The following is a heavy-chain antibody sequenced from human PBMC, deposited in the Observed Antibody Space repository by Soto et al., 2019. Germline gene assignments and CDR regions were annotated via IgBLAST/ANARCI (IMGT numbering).Heavy chain of an antibody. Sequence: SETLSLTCTVSGDSINVNYWSWVRQPPGKGPEWIGEIYDSGTTYYNPSLNSRATISLDKSKNQFSLNLDSVTAADTAVYYCARNRGYSQGDWGPGTLVTVSS. J-gene: IGHJ4*02. CDR1: GDSINVNY. V-gene: IGHV4-4*02. D-gene: IGHD5-18*01. CDR3: ARNRGYSQGD. CDR2: IYDSGTT.